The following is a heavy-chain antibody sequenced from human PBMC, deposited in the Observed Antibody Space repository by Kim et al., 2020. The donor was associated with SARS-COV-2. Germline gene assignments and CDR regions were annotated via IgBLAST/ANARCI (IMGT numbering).Heavy chain of an antibody. CDR2: IYYSGST. Sequence: SETLSLTCTVSGGSISSYYWSWIRQPPGKGLEWIGYIYYSGSTNYTPSLKSRVTISVDTSKNQFSLKLSSVTAADTAVYYCARSPSLYGSGSFSLDYWGQGTLVTVSS. CDR3: ARSPSLYGSGSFSLDY. J-gene: IGHJ4*02. CDR1: GGSISSYY. D-gene: IGHD3-10*01. V-gene: IGHV4-59*13.